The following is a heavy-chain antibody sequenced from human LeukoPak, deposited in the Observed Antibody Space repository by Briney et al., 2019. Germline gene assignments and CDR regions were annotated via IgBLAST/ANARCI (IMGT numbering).Heavy chain of an antibody. V-gene: IGHV4-34*01. CDR1: GGSFSGYY. CDR3: ARGPLVSPGEIVVPSFAY. D-gene: IGHD3-22*01. CDR2: INHSGST. J-gene: IGHJ4*02. Sequence: SETLSLTCAVYGGSFSGYYWSWIRQPPGKGLEWIGEINHSGSTNYNPSLKSRVTISVDTSKNQFSLKLSSVTAADTAVYYCARGPLVSPGEIVVPSFAYWGQGTLVTVSS.